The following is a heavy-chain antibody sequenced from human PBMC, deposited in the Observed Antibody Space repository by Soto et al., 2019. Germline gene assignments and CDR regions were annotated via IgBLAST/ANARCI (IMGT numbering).Heavy chain of an antibody. CDR3: ARGLGYCSSTSCYLSYYYYGMDV. D-gene: IGHD2-2*01. CDR1: GGTFSSYA. Sequence: ASVKVSCKASGGTFSSYAISWVRQAPGQGLEWMGGIIPIFGTANYAQKFQGRVTITADKSTSTAYMELSSLRSEDTAVYYCARGLGYCSSTSCYLSYYYYGMDVWGQGTTVTVSS. V-gene: IGHV1-69*06. CDR2: IIPIFGTA. J-gene: IGHJ6*02.